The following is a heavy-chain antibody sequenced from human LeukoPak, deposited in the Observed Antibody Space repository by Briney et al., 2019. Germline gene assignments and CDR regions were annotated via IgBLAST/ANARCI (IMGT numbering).Heavy chain of an antibody. CDR3: VTSWVRQQRDF. D-gene: IGHD3-10*01. CDR1: GFSFRDYW. Sequence: QPGGSLRLPCAASGFSFRDYWKSWVRQAPGKGLEWVADIEPDGSGKTYVDSVKGRFTISRDNAQQSLYLQMDTLTAEDTAVYYCVTSWVRQQRDFWGQGTLVTVSS. V-gene: IGHV3-7*01. J-gene: IGHJ4*02. CDR2: IEPDGSGK.